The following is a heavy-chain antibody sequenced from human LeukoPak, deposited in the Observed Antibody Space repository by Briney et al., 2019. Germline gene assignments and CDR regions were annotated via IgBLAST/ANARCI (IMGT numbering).Heavy chain of an antibody. V-gene: IGHV1-2*02. CDR3: ATTGQQLVDGDWFDP. J-gene: IGHJ5*02. Sequence: ASVKVSCKASGYTFTGYYMHWVRQAPGQGLEWMGWINPNSGGTNYAQKFQDRVTMTRDTSISTAYMELSRLTSDDTAVYYCATTGQQLVDGDWFDPWGQGTLVTVSS. CDR2: INPNSGGT. D-gene: IGHD6-13*01. CDR1: GYTFTGYY.